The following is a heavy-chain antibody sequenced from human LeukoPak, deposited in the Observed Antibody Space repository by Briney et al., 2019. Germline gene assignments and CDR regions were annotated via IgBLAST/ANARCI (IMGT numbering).Heavy chain of an antibody. V-gene: IGHV1-18*01. Sequence: ASVKVSCKASGYSSTSYGISWVRQAPGQGLEWMGWVNGYNGKTNYVQNLQDRVTMTTDTSTSTAYMELRSLRSDDTAVYYCAREYRDYYDSSGNYLDYWGQGTLVTVSS. CDR3: AREYRDYYDSSGNYLDY. J-gene: IGHJ4*02. CDR1: GYSSTSYG. D-gene: IGHD3-22*01. CDR2: VNGYNGKT.